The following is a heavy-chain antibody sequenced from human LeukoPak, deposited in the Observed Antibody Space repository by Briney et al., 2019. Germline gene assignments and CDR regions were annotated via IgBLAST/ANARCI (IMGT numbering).Heavy chain of an antibody. Sequence: SETLSLTCAIYGGSFSGYYWRWIRQPPGKGLEWIGEINHSGSTNYNPSLKSRVTISVDTSKNQFSLKLSSVTAADTAVYYCARNIKNRYCSSTSCSPFDPWGQGTLGTVSS. J-gene: IGHJ5*02. V-gene: IGHV4-34*01. D-gene: IGHD2-2*01. CDR3: ARNIKNRYCSSTSCSPFDP. CDR1: GGSFSGYY. CDR2: INHSGST.